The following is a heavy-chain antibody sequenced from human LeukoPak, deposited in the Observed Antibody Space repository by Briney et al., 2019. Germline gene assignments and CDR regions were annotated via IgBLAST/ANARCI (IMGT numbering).Heavy chain of an antibody. CDR2: ISWNSGSI. CDR3: AKDMRGSGSYGMDV. V-gene: IGHV3-9*01. J-gene: IGHJ6*02. D-gene: IGHD3-10*01. Sequence: PGGSLRLSCAASGFTVSSNYMSWVRQAPGKGLEWVSGISWNSGSIGYADSVKGRFTISRDNAKNSLYLQMNSLRAEDTALYYCAKDMRGSGSYGMDVWGQGTTVTVSS. CDR1: GFTVSSNY.